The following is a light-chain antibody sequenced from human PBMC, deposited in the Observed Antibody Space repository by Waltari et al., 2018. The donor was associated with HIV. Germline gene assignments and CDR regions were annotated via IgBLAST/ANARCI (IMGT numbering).Light chain of an antibody. J-gene: IGKJ2*01. V-gene: IGKV1-5*03. CDR1: QSISTW. CDR2: KAS. Sequence: DIQMTQSPSTLSASVGDRVTITFRASQSISTWLAWYQQKPDKAPKVLIYKASTLESGVPSRFSGSGSGTEFTLTISRLQPDDFATYYCQQYNSFSPSTFGQGTKLEIK. CDR3: QQYNSFSPST.